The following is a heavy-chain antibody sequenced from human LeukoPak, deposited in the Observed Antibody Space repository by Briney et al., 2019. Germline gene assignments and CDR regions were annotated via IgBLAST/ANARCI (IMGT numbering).Heavy chain of an antibody. CDR2: INPDSGGT. D-gene: IGHD3-22*01. V-gene: IGHV1-2*02. J-gene: IGHJ3*02. CDR3: ADSSGYLDAFDI. Sequence: ASVKVSCKASGYTFTGYYMHWVRQAPGQGLEWMGWINPDSGGTNYAQKFQGRVTMTRDTSISTAYMELSRLRSDDTAVYYCADSSGYLDAFDIWGQGTMVTVSS. CDR1: GYTFTGYY.